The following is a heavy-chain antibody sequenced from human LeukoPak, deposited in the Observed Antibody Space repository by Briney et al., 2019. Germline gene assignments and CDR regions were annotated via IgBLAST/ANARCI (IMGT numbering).Heavy chain of an antibody. D-gene: IGHD3-16*01. J-gene: IGHJ4*02. Sequence: GGSLRLSCGASGFTFSSYGMHWVRQAPGKGLEWVSYISSSSSTIYQADSVKGRFTISRDNAKNSLYLQMNSLRAEDTAVYFCARDYIGGWNDYWGQGTLVTVSS. V-gene: IGHV3-48*01. CDR3: ARDYIGGWNDY. CDR2: ISSSSSTI. CDR1: GFTFSSYG.